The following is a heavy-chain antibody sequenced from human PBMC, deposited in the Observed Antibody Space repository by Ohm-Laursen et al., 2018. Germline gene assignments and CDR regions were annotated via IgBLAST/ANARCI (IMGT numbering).Heavy chain of an antibody. CDR1: GFTFSDYY. CDR2: ISSSGSTI. CDR3: ARVLYCSSTSCRHPFDY. V-gene: IGHV3-11*01. J-gene: IGHJ4*02. D-gene: IGHD2-2*01. Sequence: SLRLSCTASGFTFSDYYMSWIRQAPGKGLEWVSYISSSGSTIYYADSVKGRFTISRDNAKNSLYLQMNSLRAEDTAVYYCARVLYCSSTSCRHPFDYWGQGTLVTVSS.